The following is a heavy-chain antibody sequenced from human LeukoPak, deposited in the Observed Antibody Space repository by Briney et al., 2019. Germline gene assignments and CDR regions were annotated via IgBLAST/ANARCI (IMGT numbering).Heavy chain of an antibody. V-gene: IGHV4-34*01. CDR1: GGSFSGYY. Sequence: SETLSLTCAVYGGSFSGYYWSWIRQPPGKGLEWIGEINHSGSTNYNPSLKSRVTISVDTSKNQFSLKLSSVTAADTAVYYCARGRDGDYGYYFDYWGQGTLVTVSP. CDR3: ARGRDGDYGYYFDY. J-gene: IGHJ4*02. D-gene: IGHD4-17*01. CDR2: INHSGST.